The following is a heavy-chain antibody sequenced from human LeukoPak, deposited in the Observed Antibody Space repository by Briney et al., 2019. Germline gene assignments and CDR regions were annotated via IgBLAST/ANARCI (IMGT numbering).Heavy chain of an antibody. CDR3: ASHFPYYYDSSGYQGGY. V-gene: IGHV3-48*01. CDR1: GFTFSSYS. Sequence: GGSLRLSCAASGFTFSSYSMNWVRQAPGKGLEWVSYISSSSSTIYYADSVKGRFTISRDNAKNSLYLQMNSLRAEDTAVYYCASHFPYYYDSSGYQGGYWGQGTLVTVSS. D-gene: IGHD3-22*01. J-gene: IGHJ4*02. CDR2: ISSSSSTI.